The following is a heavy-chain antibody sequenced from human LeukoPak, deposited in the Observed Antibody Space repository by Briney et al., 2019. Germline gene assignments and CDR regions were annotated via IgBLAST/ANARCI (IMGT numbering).Heavy chain of an antibody. Sequence: SETLSLTCAVSGVSISSGGYSWSWIRQPPGKGLEWIGYIYHSGSTYYNPSLKSRVTISVDRSKNQFSLKLSSVTAADTAVYYCARQIAAANWFDPWGRGTLVTVSS. CDR1: GVSISSGGYS. CDR3: ARQIAAANWFDP. J-gene: IGHJ5*02. V-gene: IGHV4-30-2*01. CDR2: IYHSGST. D-gene: IGHD6-25*01.